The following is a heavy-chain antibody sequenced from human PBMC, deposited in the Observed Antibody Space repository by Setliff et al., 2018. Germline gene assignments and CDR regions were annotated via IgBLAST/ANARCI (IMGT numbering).Heavy chain of an antibody. CDR3: TRDGAGTRSGFYFDY. J-gene: IGHJ4*02. V-gene: IGHV3-49*04. CDR1: GFTFGDYA. CDR2: IRSKAYDGTT. Sequence: GGSLRLSCSVSGFTFGDYAMTWVRQAPGKGLEWVGFIRSKAYDGTTEYAASVKGRFTISRDDSKNSMYLQMNSLKTEDTAVYYCTRDGAGTRSGFYFDYWGQGTLVTVSS. D-gene: IGHD1-1*01.